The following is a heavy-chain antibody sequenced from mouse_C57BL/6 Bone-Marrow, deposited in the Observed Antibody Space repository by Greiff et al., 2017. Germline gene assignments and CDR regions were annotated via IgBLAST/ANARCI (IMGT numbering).Heavy chain of an antibody. CDR3: ARQRRLRDYFDY. V-gene: IGHV5-6*01. Sequence: EVQLVESGGDLVKPGGSLKLSCAASGFTFSSYGMSWVRQTPDQRLEWVATISSGGSYTYYPDSVKGRFTISRDNAKNTLYLQMSSLKSEDTAMYYCARQRRLRDYFDYWGQGTTLTVAS. CDR1: GFTFSSYG. CDR2: ISSGGSYT. D-gene: IGHD3-2*02. J-gene: IGHJ2*01.